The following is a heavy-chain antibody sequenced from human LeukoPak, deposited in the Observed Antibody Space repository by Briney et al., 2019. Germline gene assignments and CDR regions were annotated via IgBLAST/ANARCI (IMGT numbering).Heavy chain of an antibody. CDR3: ARVLGSYYYYGMDV. J-gene: IGHJ6*02. CDR1: GFTFSSYR. Sequence: PGGSLRLSCAASGFTFSSYRMNWVRQAPGKGLEWVSSISSSSSYIYYADSVKGRFTISRDNAKNSLYLQMNSLRAEDTAVYYCARVLGSYYYYGMDVWGQGTTVTVSS. D-gene: IGHD3-10*02. CDR2: ISSSSSYI. V-gene: IGHV3-21*01.